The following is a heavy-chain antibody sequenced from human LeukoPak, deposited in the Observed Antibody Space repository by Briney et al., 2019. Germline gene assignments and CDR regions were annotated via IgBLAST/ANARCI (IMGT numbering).Heavy chain of an antibody. V-gene: IGHV3-23*01. CDR1: GFTFSSYS. Sequence: PGGSLRLSCAASGFTFSSYSMNWVRQAPGKGLEWVSATSGSGDTTYYADSVKGRFTISRDNSKNTLYLQMNSLRAEDTAVYYCAKDPSELRYFDWLLDYRGQGTLVTVSS. CDR3: AKDPSELRYFDWLLDY. CDR2: TSGSGDTT. J-gene: IGHJ4*02. D-gene: IGHD3-9*01.